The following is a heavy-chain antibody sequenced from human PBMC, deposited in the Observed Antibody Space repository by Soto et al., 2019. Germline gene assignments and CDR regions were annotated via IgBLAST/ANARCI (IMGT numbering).Heavy chain of an antibody. CDR2: IYDTGST. CDR1: GGSISGYY. D-gene: IGHD6-19*01. V-gene: IGHV4-59*01. Sequence: SETLSLTCSVSGGSISGYYWSWIRQPPGKGLEWIGYIYDTGSTKDNPSLKSRVTISIDTSKNQFSLRLSSVTAADTAVYYCAREQWLVRGGFDYWGQGSLVTVSS. J-gene: IGHJ4*02. CDR3: AREQWLVRGGFDY.